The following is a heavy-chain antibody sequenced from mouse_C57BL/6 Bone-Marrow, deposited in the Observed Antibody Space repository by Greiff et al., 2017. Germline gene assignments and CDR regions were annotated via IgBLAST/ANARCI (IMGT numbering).Heavy chain of an antibody. CDR1: GYSITSGYD. Sequence: EVQVVESGPGMVKPSQSLSLTCTVTGYSITSGYDWHWIRHFPGNKLEWMGYISYSGSTNYNPSLKSRISITHDTSKNHFFLKLNSVTTEDTATYYCARGYVYYFDYWGQGTTLTVSS. CDR3: ARGYVYYFDY. V-gene: IGHV3-1*01. J-gene: IGHJ2*01. CDR2: ISYSGST. D-gene: IGHD3-1*01.